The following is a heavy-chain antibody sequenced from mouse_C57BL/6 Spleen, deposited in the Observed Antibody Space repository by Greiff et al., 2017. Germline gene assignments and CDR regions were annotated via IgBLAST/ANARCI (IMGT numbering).Heavy chain of an antibody. J-gene: IGHJ4*01. Sequence: QVQLQQPGAELVKPGASVKVSCTASGYTFTSYCMHWVKQRPGQGLEWIGRIHPSDSDTNYNQKFKGKATLTVDKSSSTAYMQLSSLTSEDSAVDYGAMQETYYAMDYWGQGTSVTVSS. CDR2: IHPSDSDT. CDR3: AMQETYYAMDY. V-gene: IGHV1-74*01. CDR1: GYTFTSYC.